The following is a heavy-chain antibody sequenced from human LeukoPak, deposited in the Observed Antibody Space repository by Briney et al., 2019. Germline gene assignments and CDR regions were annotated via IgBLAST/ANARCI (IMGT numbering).Heavy chain of an antibody. CDR3: ARRGYYDFWSGYLHAFDI. J-gene: IGHJ3*02. Sequence: GASVKVSCKASGYTFTSYDINWVRQATGQGLEWMGWMNPNSGNTGYAQKFQGRVTITRNTSISTAYMELSSLRSEDTAVYYCARRGYYDFWSGYLHAFDIWGQGTMVTVSS. CDR2: MNPNSGNT. V-gene: IGHV1-8*03. D-gene: IGHD3-3*01. CDR1: GYTFTSYD.